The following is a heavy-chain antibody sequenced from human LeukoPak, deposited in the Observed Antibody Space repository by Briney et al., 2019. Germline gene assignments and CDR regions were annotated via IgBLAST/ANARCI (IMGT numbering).Heavy chain of an antibody. CDR2: MNPISGNT. CDR1: GYTFTSYD. D-gene: IGHD3-22*01. V-gene: IGHV1-8*01. Sequence: EASVTVSCTASGYTFTSYDISWVRQATGQGLEWMGWMNPISGNTGYAQKFQGRVTMTRSTSISTAYMELSSLRSEDTAVYYCARSKAPVVVVITTQLHDLDYWGQGTLVTVSS. J-gene: IGHJ4*02. CDR3: ARSKAPVVVVITTQLHDLDY.